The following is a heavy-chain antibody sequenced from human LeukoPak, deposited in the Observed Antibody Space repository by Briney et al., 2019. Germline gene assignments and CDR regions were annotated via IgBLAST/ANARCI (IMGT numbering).Heavy chain of an antibody. V-gene: IGHV3-11*01. D-gene: IGHD2-21*02. CDR3: ARAPYCGGDCYAFDI. CDR1: GFTFSDYY. J-gene: IGHJ3*02. CDR2: ISSSGSTI. Sequence: GGSLRLSCAASGFTFSDYYMSWTRQAPGKGLEWVSYISSSGSTIYYADSVKGRFTISRDNAKNSLYLQMNSLRAEDTAVYYCARAPYCGGDCYAFDIWGQGTMVTVSS.